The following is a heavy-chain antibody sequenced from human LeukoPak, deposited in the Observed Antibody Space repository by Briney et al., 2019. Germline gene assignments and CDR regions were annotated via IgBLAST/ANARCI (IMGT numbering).Heavy chain of an antibody. CDR1: GGSISSTSYY. CDR2: ISYSGIS. D-gene: IGHD2-21*01. J-gene: IGHJ3*02. V-gene: IGHV4-39*02. Sequence: SETLSLTCTVSGGSISSTSYYWGCIRQPPGKGLEWIGTISYSGISYYNPSLESRVTISVDTSKNHFSLRGSPVTAADTAVYYCARRRLGHAFDIWGQGTMVTVSS. CDR3: ARRRLGHAFDI.